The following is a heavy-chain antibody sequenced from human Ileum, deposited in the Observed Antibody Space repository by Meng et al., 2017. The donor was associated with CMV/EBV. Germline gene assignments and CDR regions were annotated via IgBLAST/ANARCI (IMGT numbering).Heavy chain of an antibody. Sequence: GESLKISCAASGFTVSSNYMSWVRQAPGKGLERVAEISNDGGQNSYGDSVQGRFAISRDDSKNTLYLQTNRLTTEDTGVYYCARVRWQGCRVLCGMDVWGQGTTVTVSS. V-gene: IGHV3-30*01. CDR2: ISNDGGQN. D-gene: IGHD2-15*01. CDR3: ARVRWQGCRVLCGMDV. CDR1: GFTVSSNY. J-gene: IGHJ6*02.